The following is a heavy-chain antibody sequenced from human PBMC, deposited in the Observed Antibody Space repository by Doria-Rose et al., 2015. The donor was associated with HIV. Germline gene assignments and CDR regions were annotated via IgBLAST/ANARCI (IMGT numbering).Heavy chain of an antibody. CDR2: ISSDDES. CDR3: ARIKSSRWYHKYYFDF. CDR1: GVSLSSPGMG. D-gene: IGHD6-13*01. V-gene: IGHV2-26*01. Sequence: QVTLKESGPVLVKPTETLTLTCTVSGVSLSSPGMGVSWIRQPPGKALEWLANISSDDESSYNASLKSRLTISRCTSKSQVVLTMTDMDPVDTATYYCARIKSSRWYHKYYFDFWGQGTLVIVSA. J-gene: IGHJ4*02.